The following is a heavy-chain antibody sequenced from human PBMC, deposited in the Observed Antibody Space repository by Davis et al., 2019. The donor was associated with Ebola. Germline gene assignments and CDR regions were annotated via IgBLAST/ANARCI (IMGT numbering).Heavy chain of an antibody. CDR3: VKDATLLWFGWFDP. Sequence: GESLKISCAASGFTFSSYAMHWVRRAPGKGLEYVSAISSNGGSTYYADSVKGRFTISRDNSKNTLYLQMSSLRAEDTAVYYCVKDATLLWFGWFDPWGQGTLVTVSS. D-gene: IGHD3-10*01. J-gene: IGHJ5*02. CDR2: ISSNGGST. V-gene: IGHV3-64D*08. CDR1: GFTFSSYA.